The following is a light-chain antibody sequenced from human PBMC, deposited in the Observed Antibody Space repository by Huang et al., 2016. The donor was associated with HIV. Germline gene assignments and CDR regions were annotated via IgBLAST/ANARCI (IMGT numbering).Light chain of an antibody. Sequence: DIVMTQSPLSLPVTPGEPASISCRSSQSLLHSNGYNYLDWYLQKPGQSPLLLIYLGSNRASGVPDRFSGSGSGTEFTLKISRVEAEDVGVYYCMQALQTPITFGQGTRLEIK. V-gene: IGKV2-28*01. J-gene: IGKJ5*01. CDR2: LGS. CDR3: MQALQTPIT. CDR1: QSLLHSNGYNY.